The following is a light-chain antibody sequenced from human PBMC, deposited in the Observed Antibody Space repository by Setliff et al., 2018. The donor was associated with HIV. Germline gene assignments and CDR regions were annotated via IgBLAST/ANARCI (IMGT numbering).Light chain of an antibody. J-gene: IGLJ2*01. CDR2: DVT. Sequence: QSALTQPASVSGSPGQSITISCTGTSSDVGGYNYVSWYQQHPGKAPKLMIYDVTKRPSGVSNRFSGSKSRNTASLTISGLQAEDEADYYCTSYTISSTYVVFGGGTKSPS. V-gene: IGLV2-14*03. CDR1: SSDVGGYNY. CDR3: TSYTISSTYVV.